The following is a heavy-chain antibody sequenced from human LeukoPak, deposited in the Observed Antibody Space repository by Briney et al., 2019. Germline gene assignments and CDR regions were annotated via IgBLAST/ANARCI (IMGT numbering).Heavy chain of an antibody. CDR1: GFTFNDYG. CDR2: INGNGGTT. V-gene: IGHV3-20*04. Sequence: GGSLRLSCAPSGFTFNDYGMSWARQAPGKGLEWVSAINGNGGTTNYADSVKGRFTISRDSAKKSLHLQMNSLRAEDTALYYCARNNFGPGATAFDIWGQGTMVTVSS. J-gene: IGHJ3*02. D-gene: IGHD3-10*02. CDR3: ARNNFGPGATAFDI.